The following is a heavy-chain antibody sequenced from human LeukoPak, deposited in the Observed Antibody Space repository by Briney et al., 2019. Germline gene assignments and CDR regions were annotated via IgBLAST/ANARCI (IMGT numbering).Heavy chain of an antibody. CDR3: AKGGANEMVTIFGAVKPGDSVP. CDR2: IRYDGSNT. V-gene: IGHV3-30*02. Sequence: GGSLSLSCAPSGFTFSGYAMNWVRQAPGKGLEWVAFIRYDGSNTYYADSVEGRFTISRDNSKHTVYLQINSLRGEHRAVYYCAKGGANEMVTIFGAVKPGDSVPW. D-gene: IGHD5-24*01. CDR1: GFTFSGYA. J-gene: IGHJ5*02.